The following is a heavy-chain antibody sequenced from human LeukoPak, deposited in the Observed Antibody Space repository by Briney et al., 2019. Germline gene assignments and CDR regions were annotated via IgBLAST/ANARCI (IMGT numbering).Heavy chain of an antibody. CDR1: GYTFTGYY. V-gene: IGHV1-2*02. CDR2: INPNSGGT. Sequence: ASVKVSCKASGYTFTGYYMHWVRQAPGQGLEWMGWINPNSGGTNYAQKFQGRVTMTRDTSISTAYMELSRLRSDDTAVYYCARAPKHSGSYPPTDYWGQGTLVTVSS. CDR3: ARAPKHSGSYPPTDY. J-gene: IGHJ4*02. D-gene: IGHD1-26*01.